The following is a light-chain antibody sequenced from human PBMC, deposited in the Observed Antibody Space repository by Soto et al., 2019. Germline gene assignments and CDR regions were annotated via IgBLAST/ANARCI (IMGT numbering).Light chain of an antibody. V-gene: IGKV1-5*01. CDR1: QDVSSY. CDR3: QHYNPSSPFT. CDR2: DAS. Sequence: DIQMTQSPSTLSASLGDSVTITCRASQDVSSYLAWFQQKPGKAPKLLIYDASSLEAGVPSRFSGSGSETEFTLSITSLQPDDFATYYCQHYNPSSPFTFGPGTTVDIK. J-gene: IGKJ3*01.